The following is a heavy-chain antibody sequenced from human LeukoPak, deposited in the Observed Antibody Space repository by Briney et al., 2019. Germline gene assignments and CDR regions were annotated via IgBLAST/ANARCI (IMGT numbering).Heavy chain of an antibody. V-gene: IGHV4-34*01. CDR3: ARVKRIVVVTATPGWFDP. CDR1: GGSFSGYY. D-gene: IGHD2-21*02. CDR2: INHSGST. J-gene: IGHJ5*02. Sequence: SETLSLTCAVYGGSFSGYYWSWIRQPPGKGLEWIGEINHSGSTNYNPSLKSRVTISVDTSKNQFSLKLSSVTAADTAVYYCARVKRIVVVTATPGWFDPWGQGTLVTVSS.